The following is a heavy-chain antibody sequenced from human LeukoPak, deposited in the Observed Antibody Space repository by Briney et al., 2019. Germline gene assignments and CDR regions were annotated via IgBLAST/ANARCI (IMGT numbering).Heavy chain of an antibody. CDR2: IKNDGSST. CDR1: GFTYSSYW. Sequence: GGSLRLPCAASGFTYSSYWMHWVRQAPGKGLVWVSRIKNDGSSTTYADSVKGRFTISIDNAKNTLYLQMNSLRAEDTAVYYCARVCIGCYSKDYWGQGTLVSVSS. D-gene: IGHD2-15*01. V-gene: IGHV3-74*01. J-gene: IGHJ4*02. CDR3: ARVCIGCYSKDY.